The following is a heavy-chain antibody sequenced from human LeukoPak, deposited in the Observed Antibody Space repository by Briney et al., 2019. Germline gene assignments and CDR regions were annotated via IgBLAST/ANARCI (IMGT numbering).Heavy chain of an antibody. CDR1: GYTFTSYG. CDR2: ISAYNGNT. J-gene: IGHJ5*02. CDR3: ARDSEVVTAHSPKGWFDP. D-gene: IGHD2-21*02. V-gene: IGHV1-18*01. Sequence: GASVKVSCRASGYTFTSYGISWVRQAPGQGLEWMGWISAYNGNTNYAQKLQGRVTMTTDTSTSTAYMELRSLRSDDTAVYYCARDSEVVTAHSPKGWFDPWGQGTLVTVSS.